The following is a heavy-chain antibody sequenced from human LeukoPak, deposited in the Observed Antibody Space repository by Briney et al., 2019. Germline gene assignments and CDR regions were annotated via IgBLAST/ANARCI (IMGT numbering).Heavy chain of an antibody. CDR3: ARDRSCSGGSCYGAKLLYYGMDV. J-gene: IGHJ6*02. CDR1: GYPFTSYD. CDR2: MNPNSGNT. Sequence: ASVKVSCKASGYPFTSYDINWVRQATGQGLEWMGWMNPNSGNTGYAQKFQGRVTFSRNTSITTAYMELSSLRSEDTAVYYCARDRSCSGGSCYGAKLLYYGMDVWGQGTTVTVSS. D-gene: IGHD2-15*01. V-gene: IGHV1-8*03.